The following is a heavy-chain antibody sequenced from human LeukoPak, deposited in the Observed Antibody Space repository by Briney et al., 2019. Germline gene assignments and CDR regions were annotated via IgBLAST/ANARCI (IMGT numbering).Heavy chain of an antibody. Sequence: GGSLRLSCAASGFTFSSYGMHWVRQAPGKGLEWVAVISYDGSNKYYADSVKGRFTISRDNSKNTLYLQMNSLRAEDTVVYYCAKVSHYYDTDGLDDAFDIWGQGTMVTVSS. D-gene: IGHD3-22*01. CDR1: GFTFSSYG. J-gene: IGHJ3*02. V-gene: IGHV3-30*18. CDR2: ISYDGSNK. CDR3: AKVSHYYDTDGLDDAFDI.